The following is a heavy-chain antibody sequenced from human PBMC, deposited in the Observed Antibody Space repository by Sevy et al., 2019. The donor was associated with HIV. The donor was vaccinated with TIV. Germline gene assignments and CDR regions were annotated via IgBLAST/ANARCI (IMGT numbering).Heavy chain of an antibody. V-gene: IGHV4-61*02. D-gene: IGHD3-10*01. CDR2: IYTSGST. CDR1: GGSISSGSYY. J-gene: IGHJ3*02. Sequence: SETLSLTCTVSGGSISSGSYYWSWIRQPAGKGLEWIGRIYTSGSTNYNPSLKSRVTISVDTSKNQFSLKLSSVTAADTAVYYCARGGGANTMDAFDIWGQGTMVTVS. CDR3: ARGGGANTMDAFDI.